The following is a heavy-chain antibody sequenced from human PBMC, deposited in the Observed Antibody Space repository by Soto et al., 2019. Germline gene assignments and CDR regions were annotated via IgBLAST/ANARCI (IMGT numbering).Heavy chain of an antibody. CDR3: ARAYGSYYDGACYYYGMDV. CDR1: GFTFSSYW. Sequence: GGSLRLSCAASGFTFSSYWMHWVRQAPGKGLVWVSRINSDGSSTSYADSVKGRFTISRDNAKNTLYLQMNSLRAEDTAVYYCARAYGSYYDGACYYYGMDVWGQGTTVTVSS. V-gene: IGHV3-74*01. D-gene: IGHD1-26*01. CDR2: INSDGSST. J-gene: IGHJ6*02.